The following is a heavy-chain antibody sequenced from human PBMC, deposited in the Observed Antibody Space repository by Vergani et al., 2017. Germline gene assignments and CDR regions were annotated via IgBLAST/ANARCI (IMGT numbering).Heavy chain of an antibody. Sequence: QVQLVQSGAEVKKPGASVKVSCKVSGYTLTELSMHWVRQAPGKGLEWMGGFDPEDGETIYAQKFQGRVTMTEDTSTDTAYMELSSLRSEDTAVYYCARDGETDTIFGANYYGMDVWGQGTTVTVSS. D-gene: IGHD3-3*01. CDR2: FDPEDGET. J-gene: IGHJ6*02. CDR1: GYTLTELS. V-gene: IGHV1-24*01. CDR3: ARDGETDTIFGANYYGMDV.